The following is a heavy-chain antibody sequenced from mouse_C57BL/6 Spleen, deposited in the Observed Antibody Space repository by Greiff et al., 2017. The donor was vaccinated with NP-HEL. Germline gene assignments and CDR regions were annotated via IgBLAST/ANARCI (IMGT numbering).Heavy chain of an antibody. V-gene: IGHV1-80*01. D-gene: IGHD1-1*01. J-gene: IGHJ4*01. CDR1: GYAFSSYW. Sequence: VKLMESGAELVKPGASVKISCKASGYAFSSYWMNWVKQRPGKGLEWIGQIYPGDGDTNYNGKFKGKATLTADKSSRPAYMQLSSLTSEDSAVYFCAREGYGNYAMDYWGQGTSVTVSS. CDR2: IYPGDGDT. CDR3: AREGYGNYAMDY.